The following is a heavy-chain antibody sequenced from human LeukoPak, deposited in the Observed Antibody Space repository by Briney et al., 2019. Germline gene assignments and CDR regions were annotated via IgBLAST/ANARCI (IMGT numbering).Heavy chain of an antibody. CDR2: IYYSGST. V-gene: IGHV4-59*08. Sequence: SETLSLTCAVSGGAISSHYWSWIRQPPGKGLEWMGYIYYSGSTNYNPSLKSRVSISVDVSKNQFSLKLSSVTAADTAVYYCARATYSGSYLNAFDIWGQGTMVTVSS. CDR1: GGAISSHY. D-gene: IGHD1-26*01. CDR3: ARATYSGSYLNAFDI. J-gene: IGHJ3*02.